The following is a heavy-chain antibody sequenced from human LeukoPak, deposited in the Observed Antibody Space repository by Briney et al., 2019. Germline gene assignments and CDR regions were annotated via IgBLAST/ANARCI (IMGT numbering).Heavy chain of an antibody. J-gene: IGHJ3*02. CDR1: GFTFSSYG. V-gene: IGHV3-30*18. CDR2: ISYDGSNK. Sequence: GGSLRLSCAASGFTFSSYGMRWVRQAPGKGLEWVAVISYDGSNKYYADSVKGRFTISRDNSKNTLYLQMNSLRAEDTAVYYCAKVTVVVITRDAFDIWGQGTMVTVSS. D-gene: IGHD3-22*01. CDR3: AKVTVVVITRDAFDI.